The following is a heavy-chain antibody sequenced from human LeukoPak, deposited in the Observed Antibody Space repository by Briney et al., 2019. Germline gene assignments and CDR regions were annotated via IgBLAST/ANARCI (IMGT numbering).Heavy chain of an antibody. CDR3: AKDLRSSLPPDAFDI. CDR1: GFTFSDYY. Sequence: GGSLRLSCAASGFTFSDYYMSWVRQAPGKGLEWVSAISGSGGSTYYADSVKGRFTISRDNSKNTLYLQMNSLRAEDTAVYYCAKDLRSSLPPDAFDIWGQGTMVTVSS. CDR2: ISGSGGST. D-gene: IGHD6-6*01. V-gene: IGHV3-23*01. J-gene: IGHJ3*02.